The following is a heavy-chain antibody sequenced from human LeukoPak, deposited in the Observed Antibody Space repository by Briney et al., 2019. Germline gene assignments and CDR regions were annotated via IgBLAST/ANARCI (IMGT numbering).Heavy chain of an antibody. CDR2: IRYDGSNK. J-gene: IGHJ4*02. CDR1: GFTFSNYG. D-gene: IGHD3-16*02. CDR3: AKSNADYVWGSHPGGY. V-gene: IGHV3-30*02. Sequence: PGGSLRLSCAASGFTFSNYGMHWVRQAPGKGLEWVAFIRYDGSNKFYADSVKGRFTISRDNSKNTLYLQMNSLRAEDTAVYYCAKSNADYVWGSHPGGYWGQGTLVTVSS.